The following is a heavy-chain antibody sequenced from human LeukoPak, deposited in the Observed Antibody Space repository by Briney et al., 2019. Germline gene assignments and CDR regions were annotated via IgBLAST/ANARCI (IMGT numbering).Heavy chain of an antibody. D-gene: IGHD3-22*01. J-gene: IGHJ4*02. CDR2: IYHSGST. CDR3: ARGLAGSGYYDSSGYFDN. Sequence: SETLSLTCAVYGGSFSGYYWSWIRQPPGKGLEWIGSIYHSGSTYYNPSLKSRVTISVDTSKNQFSLKLSSVTAADTAVYYCARGLAGSGYYDSSGYFDNWGQGTLVTVSS. V-gene: IGHV4-34*01. CDR1: GGSFSGYY.